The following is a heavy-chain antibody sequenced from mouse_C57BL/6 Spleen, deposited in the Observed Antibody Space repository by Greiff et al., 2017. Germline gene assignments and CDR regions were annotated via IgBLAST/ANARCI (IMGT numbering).Heavy chain of an antibody. V-gene: IGHV7-3*01. D-gene: IGHD1-1*01. CDR2: IRNKANGYTT. J-gene: IGHJ3*01. CDR1: GFTFTDYY. CDR3: ASHTFYGSSSPLAY. Sequence: EVKVVDSGGGLVQPGGSLSLSCAASGFTFTDYYLSWVRQPPGKALEWLGFIRNKANGYTTAYLASVKGRFTISSDNSKSILYLQMNALRAEVSATYYCASHTFYGSSSPLAYWGQGTLVTVSA.